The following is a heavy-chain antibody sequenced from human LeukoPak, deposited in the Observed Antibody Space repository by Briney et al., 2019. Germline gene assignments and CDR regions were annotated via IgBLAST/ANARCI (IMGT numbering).Heavy chain of an antibody. D-gene: IGHD2-8*01. Sequence: SETLSLTCTVSGGSIRSHYWSWIRQPPGKGVEWIGYIYYSGSTNYNPSLKSRVTISVDTSKNQFSLKLSSVTAADTAVYYCARVRQSDIVLVVYADDAFDIWGQGTMVTVSS. V-gene: IGHV4-59*08. CDR2: IYYSGST. CDR1: GGSIRSHY. J-gene: IGHJ3*02. CDR3: ARVRQSDIVLVVYADDAFDI.